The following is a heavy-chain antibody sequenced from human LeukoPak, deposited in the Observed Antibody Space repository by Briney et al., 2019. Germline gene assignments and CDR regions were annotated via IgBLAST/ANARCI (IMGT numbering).Heavy chain of an antibody. CDR3: AKESYYASSGYYSHVDY. D-gene: IGHD3-22*01. V-gene: IGHV3-23*01. CDR2: ISGSGGST. CDR1: GFTFSSYA. J-gene: IGHJ4*02. Sequence: GGSLRLSCAASGFTFSSYAMSWVRQAPGKGLEWVSAISGSGGSTYYADSVKGRFTISRDNSKNTLYLQMNSLRAEDTAVYYCAKESYYASSGYYSHVDYWGQGTLVTVSS.